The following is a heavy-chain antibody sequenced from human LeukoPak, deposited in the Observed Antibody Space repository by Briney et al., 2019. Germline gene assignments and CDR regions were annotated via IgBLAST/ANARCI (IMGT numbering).Heavy chain of an antibody. D-gene: IGHD2-15*01. J-gene: IGHJ6*02. Sequence: GGSLRLSCAASGFTFSSYGMHWVRQAPGKGLEWVAFIRYDGSNKYYADSVKGRFTISRDNSKNTLYLQMNSLRSEDTAVYYCATRLDCSGGSCYPYYYYGMDVWGQGTTVTVSS. CDR2: IRYDGSNK. V-gene: IGHV3-30*02. CDR1: GFTFSSYG. CDR3: ATRLDCSGGSCYPYYYYGMDV.